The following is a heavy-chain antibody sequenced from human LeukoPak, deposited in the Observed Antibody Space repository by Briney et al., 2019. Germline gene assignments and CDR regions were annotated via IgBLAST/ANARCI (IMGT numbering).Heavy chain of an antibody. V-gene: IGHV3-11*06. CDR3: ARAIEATRRSTGTCNYFDY. D-gene: IGHD5-12*01. CDR2: IASSSSYT. Sequence: PGGPLRLSCAASGFTFSDYYMSWIRQAPGKGLEWVSYIASSSSYTNYADSVKGRFTISRDNAKNSLYLQMNSLRAEDTAVYYCARAIEATRRSTGTCNYFDYWGQGTLVTVSS. J-gene: IGHJ4*02. CDR1: GFTFSDYY.